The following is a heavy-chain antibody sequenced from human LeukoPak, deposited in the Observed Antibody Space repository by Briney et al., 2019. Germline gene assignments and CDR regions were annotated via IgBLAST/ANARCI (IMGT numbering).Heavy chain of an antibody. CDR1: GGSISSSNW. J-gene: IGHJ4*02. D-gene: IGHD3-9*01. CDR3: ARRDILTGSEDY. Sequence: SGTLSLTCAVSGGSISSSNWWSWVRQPPGEGLEWIGEIYHSGSTNYNPSLKSRVTISVDTSKNQFSLKLSSVTAADTAVYYCARRDILTGSEDYWGQGTLVTVSS. CDR2: IYHSGST. V-gene: IGHV4-4*02.